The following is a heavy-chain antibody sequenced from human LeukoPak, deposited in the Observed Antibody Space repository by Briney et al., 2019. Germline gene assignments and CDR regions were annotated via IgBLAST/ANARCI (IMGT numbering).Heavy chain of an antibody. CDR1: GFAFSTYA. J-gene: IGHJ4*02. Sequence: GGSLRLSCAASGFAFSTYAMHWVRQAPGKGLEWVAVISYDGSVKYYADSVKGRFTISRDNSKNTLYLQMNSLRSDTAVYYCARFYRGSVDYWGQGTLVTVSS. CDR2: ISYDGSVK. D-gene: IGHD3-16*01. CDR3: ARFYRGSVDY. V-gene: IGHV3-30-3*01.